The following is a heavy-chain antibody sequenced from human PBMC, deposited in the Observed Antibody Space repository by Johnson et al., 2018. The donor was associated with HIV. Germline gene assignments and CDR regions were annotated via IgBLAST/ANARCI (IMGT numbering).Heavy chain of an antibody. V-gene: IGHV3-13*01. CDR1: GFTFRSYD. CDR3: AKDLAPYRTVVKSGGFDI. J-gene: IGHJ3*02. CDR2: IGTAGDT. Sequence: VQLVESGGGVVQPGRSLRLSCADSGFTFRSYDMHWVRQATGKGLEWVSAIGTAGDTYYPGSVKGRFTIPIENAKNYLYLQMNSLRAGETAGYYCAKDLAPYRTVVKSGGFDIWGQGAMVTVS. D-gene: IGHD4-23*01.